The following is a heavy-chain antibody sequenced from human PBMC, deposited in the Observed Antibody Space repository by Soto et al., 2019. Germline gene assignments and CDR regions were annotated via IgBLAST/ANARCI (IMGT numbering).Heavy chain of an antibody. D-gene: IGHD5-18*01. J-gene: IGHJ4*02. V-gene: IGHV4-61*01. CDR1: GDSVSSDNYY. Sequence: SETLSLTCTVSGDSVSSDNYYWTWIRQPPGKGLEWIGYIYSSGSTNYNPSLKSRVTISVDTSRNQFSLKLTSVTAADAAVYYCARDIRGYSRAFDYWGQGTLVTVSS. CDR2: IYSSGST. CDR3: ARDIRGYSRAFDY.